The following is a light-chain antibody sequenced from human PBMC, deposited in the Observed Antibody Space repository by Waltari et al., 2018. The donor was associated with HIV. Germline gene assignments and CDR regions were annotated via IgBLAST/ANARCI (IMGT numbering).Light chain of an antibody. Sequence: EIVLTQSPATLSVSPGERATLSCRASQSLSDNLAWYQQRPGQAPRLLIYGASTRASGIPARFSGSGSATAFTLTISSLQSEDFAVYFCQQYSNWPRTFGQGTKVEIK. CDR3: QQYSNWPRT. CDR1: QSLSDN. CDR2: GAS. V-gene: IGKV3-15*01. J-gene: IGKJ1*01.